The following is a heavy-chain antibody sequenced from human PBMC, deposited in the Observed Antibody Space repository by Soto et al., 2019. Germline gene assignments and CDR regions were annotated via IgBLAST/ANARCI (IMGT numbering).Heavy chain of an antibody. CDR1: GGSISSYY. Sequence: QVQLQESGPGLVKPSETLSLTCTVSGGSISSYYWSWIRQPPGKGLGWIGYIYYSGSTNYNPSLKSRVTISVDTSKNQFSLKLSSVTAADTAVYYCASSSYSSGWYFLDYWGQGTLVTVSS. D-gene: IGHD6-19*01. J-gene: IGHJ4*02. CDR3: ASSSYSSGWYFLDY. CDR2: IYYSGST. V-gene: IGHV4-59*01.